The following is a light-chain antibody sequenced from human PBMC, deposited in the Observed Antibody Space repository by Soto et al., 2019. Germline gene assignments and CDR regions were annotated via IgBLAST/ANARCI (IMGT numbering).Light chain of an antibody. Sequence: QSVLTQSPSASASLGASVKLTCTLSSGHSNYAIAWHQQQSEKGPRYQMKLNSDGSHSKGDGIPDRFSGSSSGAERYLTIASLQSDEEADYYCQTWGSGIVVFGGGTKLTVL. V-gene: IGLV4-69*01. CDR1: SGHSNYA. J-gene: IGLJ2*01. CDR2: LNSDGSH. CDR3: QTWGSGIVV.